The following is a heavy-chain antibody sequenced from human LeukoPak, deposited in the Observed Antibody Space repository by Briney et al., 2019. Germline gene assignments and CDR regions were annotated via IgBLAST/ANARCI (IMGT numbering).Heavy chain of an antibody. J-gene: IGHJ4*02. CDR2: IYSGGST. CDR1: GFTVSSNY. V-gene: IGHV3-66*04. CDR3: ARLGCSSTSCYGYYFDY. Sequence: GGSLRLSCAASGFTVSSNYMSWVRQAPGKGLEWVSVIYSGGSTYYADSVKGRFTISRDNSKNTLYFQMNSLRAEDTAVYYCARLGCSSTSCYGYYFDYWGQGTLVTVSS. D-gene: IGHD2-2*01.